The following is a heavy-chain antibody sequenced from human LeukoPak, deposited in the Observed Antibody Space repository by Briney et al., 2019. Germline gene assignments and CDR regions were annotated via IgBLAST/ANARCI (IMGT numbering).Heavy chain of an antibody. CDR1: GFTFSSYE. J-gene: IGHJ4*02. CDR3: GRDRVGGRGYSLDY. Sequence: GGSLRLSCAASGFTFSSYEMNWVRQAPGKGLEWVTYISSSGSTIYYADYVKGRFTVSRDNAKNSLYLQMNNLRAEDTALYYCGRDRVGGRGYSLDYLGQGTLVTVSS. CDR2: ISSSGSTI. D-gene: IGHD5-18*01. V-gene: IGHV3-48*03.